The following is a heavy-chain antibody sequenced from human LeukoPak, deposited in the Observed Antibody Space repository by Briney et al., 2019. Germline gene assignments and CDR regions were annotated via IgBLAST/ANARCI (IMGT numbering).Heavy chain of an antibody. V-gene: IGHV4-30-4*08. CDR1: GGSISSSSYY. CDR3: ARVPAAIGPNYYYYYYMDV. Sequence: SETLSLTCTVSGGSISSSSYYWSWIRQPPGKGLEWIGYIYYSGSIYYNPSLKSQFTISVDMSKNQFSLKLSSVTAADTAVYYCARVPAAIGPNYYYYYYMDVWGKGTTVTVSS. CDR2: IYYSGSI. J-gene: IGHJ6*03. D-gene: IGHD2-2*02.